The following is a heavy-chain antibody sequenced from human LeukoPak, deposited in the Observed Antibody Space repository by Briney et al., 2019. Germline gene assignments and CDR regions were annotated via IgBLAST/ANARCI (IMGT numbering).Heavy chain of an antibody. CDR3: AKDLHSGTYSVAFDI. Sequence: PGGSLRLSCAASGFTFSSYSMNWVRQAPGKGLEWVSSISSSSSYIYYADSVKGRFTISRDNAKNSLYLQMNSLRAEDTAVYYCAKDLHSGTYSVAFDIWGQGTMVTVSS. V-gene: IGHV3-21*04. CDR1: GFTFSSYS. CDR2: ISSSSSYI. D-gene: IGHD1-26*01. J-gene: IGHJ3*02.